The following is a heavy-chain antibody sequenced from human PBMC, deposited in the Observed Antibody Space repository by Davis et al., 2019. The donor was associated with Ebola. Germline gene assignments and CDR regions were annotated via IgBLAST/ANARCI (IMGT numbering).Heavy chain of an antibody. CDR1: GFTFKYYS. Sequence: SCAASGFTFKYYSMNWVRQAPGKGLEWVSTISSSSTYIHYADSVKGRFTISRDNSKNTLYLQMNSLRAEDTAVYYCARASIQDGYSYRYYFDYWGQGTLVTVSS. CDR2: ISSSSTYI. D-gene: IGHD5-18*01. J-gene: IGHJ4*02. V-gene: IGHV3-21*01. CDR3: ARASIQDGYSYRYYFDY.